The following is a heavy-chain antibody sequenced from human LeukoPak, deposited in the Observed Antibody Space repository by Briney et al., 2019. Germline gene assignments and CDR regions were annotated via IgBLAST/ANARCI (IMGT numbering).Heavy chain of an antibody. CDR3: AREEGGYYPYFDP. CDR1: GYNFTCYY. J-gene: IGHJ5*02. CDR2: INPISGGT. V-gene: IGHV1-2*02. Sequence: ASVKVSCKASGYNFTCYYMHWVRQAPGQGLDWMGWINPISGGTNYAQKFQGRVTMTRDTSISTAYMELSRLRSDDTAVYYCAREEGGYYPYFDPWGQGTLVTVSS. D-gene: IGHD3-10*01.